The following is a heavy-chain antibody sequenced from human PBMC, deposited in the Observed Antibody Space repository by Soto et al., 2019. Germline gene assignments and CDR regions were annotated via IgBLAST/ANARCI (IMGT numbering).Heavy chain of an antibody. CDR2: ISGSGGST. CDR3: AKTSSLPDYNGSGSFTVRHDHYAFDI. J-gene: IGHJ3*02. D-gene: IGHD3-10*01. Sequence: EVQLLESGGGLVQPGGSLRLSCAASGFTFSSYAMSWVRQAPGKGLEWVSAISGSGGSTYYADSVKGRFTISRDNSKNTLVQQMNRLSAEDTAVYYCAKTSSLPDYNGSGSFTVRHDHYAFDIWGQGTIVTVSS. V-gene: IGHV3-23*01. CDR1: GFTFSSYA.